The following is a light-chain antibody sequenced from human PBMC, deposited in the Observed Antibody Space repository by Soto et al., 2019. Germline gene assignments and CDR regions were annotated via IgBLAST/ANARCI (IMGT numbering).Light chain of an antibody. V-gene: IGKV3-15*01. CDR2: HAS. Sequence: EIVRTKYTVTLYVSPGERGTLSWRAIQNIRNNSAWSQERPGQAPRLLIYHASITANGIPGRFSGGGSGTEFNLSISSLQSDDFAVYYCQQYDDWPRTFGRGTKVDI. J-gene: IGKJ1*01. CDR1: QNIRNN. CDR3: QQYDDWPRT.